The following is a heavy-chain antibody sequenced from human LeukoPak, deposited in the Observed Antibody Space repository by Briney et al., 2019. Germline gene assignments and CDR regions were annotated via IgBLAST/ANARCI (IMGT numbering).Heavy chain of an antibody. Sequence: PSETLSLTCVVSGASISSSGWWSWVRQSPGKGLEWIGYIYYSGSTNYNPSLKSRVTISVDTSKNQFSLKLSSVTAADTAVYYCARQPRGISGYGMDVWGQGTTVTVSS. CDR1: GASISSSGW. J-gene: IGHJ6*02. CDR2: IYYSGST. CDR3: ARQPRGISGYGMDV. V-gene: IGHV4-4*02. D-gene: IGHD3-16*01.